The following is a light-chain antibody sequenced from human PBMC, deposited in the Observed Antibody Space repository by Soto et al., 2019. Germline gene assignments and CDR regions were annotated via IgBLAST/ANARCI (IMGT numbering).Light chain of an antibody. V-gene: IGKV3D-20*02. CDR2: GAS. J-gene: IGKJ5*01. CDR1: QSVSNNY. Sequence: EIVLAQSPCTLSRSGGERATLSCRASQSVSNNYLAWYQQKPGQAPRLIIYGASNRATGIPDRFSGSGSGTAFTLTSSGLEPEHFALYYWQQRRIWRKFGQGTRLEIK. CDR3: QQRRIWRK.